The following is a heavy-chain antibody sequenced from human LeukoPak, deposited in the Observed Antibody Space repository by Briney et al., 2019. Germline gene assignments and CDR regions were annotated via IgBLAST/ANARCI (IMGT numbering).Heavy chain of an antibody. V-gene: IGHV4-31*03. CDR2: IHYSGST. J-gene: IGHJ4*02. D-gene: IGHD3-22*01. Sequence: SETLSLTCTVSGGSISSGGYYWSWIRQHPGKGLEWIGYIHYSGSTYSNPSLKSGVTISVDTSKNQFSLKLSSVTAADTAVYYCARGRPDDSSGYPPVVFDYWGQGTLVTVSS. CDR1: GGSISSGGYY. CDR3: ARGRPDDSSGYPPVVFDY.